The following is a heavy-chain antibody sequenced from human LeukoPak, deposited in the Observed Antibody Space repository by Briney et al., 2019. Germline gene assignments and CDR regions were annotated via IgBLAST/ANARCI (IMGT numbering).Heavy chain of an antibody. D-gene: IGHD3-9*01. CDR3: ARGGTYNDILSFDP. J-gene: IGHJ5*02. CDR2: IYYTGST. Sequence: SETLSLTCTVSGGSISYYYWTWIRQSPGKGLEWIGQIYYTGSTYYNPSLKRRVTISVDTSRNQFSLNLTSVTAADTAGYYCARGGTYNDILSFDPWGQGTLVTVSS. V-gene: IGHV4-59*01. CDR1: GGSISYYY.